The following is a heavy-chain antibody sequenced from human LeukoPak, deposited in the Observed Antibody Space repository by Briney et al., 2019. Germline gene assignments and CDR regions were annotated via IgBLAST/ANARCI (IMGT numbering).Heavy chain of an antibody. CDR3: ARHRDYYFDY. V-gene: IGHV4-39*01. CDR2: IYYSGST. D-gene: IGHD3/OR15-3a*01. CDR1: GGSISSSSYY. J-gene: IGHJ4*02. Sequence: PSETLSLTCTVSGGSISSSSYYWGWIRQPPGKGLEWIGSIYYSGSTYYNPSLKSRVTISVDTSKNQFPLKLSSVTAADTAVYYCARHRDYYFDYWGQGTLVTVSS.